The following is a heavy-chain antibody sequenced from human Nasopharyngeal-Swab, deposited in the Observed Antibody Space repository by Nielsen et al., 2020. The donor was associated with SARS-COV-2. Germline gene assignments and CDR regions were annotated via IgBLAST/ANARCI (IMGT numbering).Heavy chain of an antibody. V-gene: IGHV3-33*01. CDR3: ARDLQCSSTSCYDEAAY. J-gene: IGHJ4*02. CDR2: IWYDGSNK. CDR1: GFTFSSYG. Sequence: GGSLRLSCAASGFTFSSYGMHWVRQAPGKGLEWVAVIWYDGSNKYYADSVKGRFTISRDNSKNTLYLQMNSLRAEDTAVYYCARDLQCSSTSCYDEAAYWGQGTLVTVSS. D-gene: IGHD2-2*01.